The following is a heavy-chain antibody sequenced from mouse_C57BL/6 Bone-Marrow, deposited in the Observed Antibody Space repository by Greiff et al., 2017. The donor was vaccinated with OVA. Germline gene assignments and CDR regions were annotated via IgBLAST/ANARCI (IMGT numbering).Heavy chain of an antibody. CDR3: ARDRGGYSDY. CDR2: INYDGSST. Sequence: EVKLMESEGGLVQPGSSMKLSCTASGFTFSDYYMAWVRQVPEKGLEWVANINYDGSSTYYLDSLKSRFIISRDNAKNILYLQMSSLKSEDTATYYCARDRGGYSDYWGQGTTLTVSS. J-gene: IGHJ2*01. CDR1: GFTFSDYY. V-gene: IGHV5-16*01.